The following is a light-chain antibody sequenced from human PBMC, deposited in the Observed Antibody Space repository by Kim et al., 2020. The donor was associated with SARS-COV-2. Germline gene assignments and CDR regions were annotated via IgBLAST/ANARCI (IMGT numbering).Light chain of an antibody. J-gene: IGKJ1*01. V-gene: IGKV1-5*01. CDR3: QHYDNYSQT. Sequence: VGDRVTITCRASQRISNSLAWYQQRPGKAPTLLIYEASSLESGVPSRFSGTGSGTEFTLTISSLQPDDFATYYCQHYDNYSQTFGPGTKVDIK. CDR2: EAS. CDR1: QRISNS.